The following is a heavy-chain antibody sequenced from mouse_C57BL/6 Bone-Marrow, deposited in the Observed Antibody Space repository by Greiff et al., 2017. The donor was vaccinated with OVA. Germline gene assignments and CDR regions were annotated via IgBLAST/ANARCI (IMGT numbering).Heavy chain of an antibody. CDR1: GFTFSDYG. V-gene: IGHV5-15*01. CDR2: ISTLAYSI. Sequence: EVQLVESGGGLVQPGGSLKLSCAASGFTFSDYGMAWVRQAPRQGPEWVAFISTLAYSIYYAATVTGRFTISRENAKNTLYLEMSSLRSEDTAMYYCARRGNYSWYFDVWGTGTTVTVSS. D-gene: IGHD2-1*01. J-gene: IGHJ1*03. CDR3: ARRGNYSWYFDV.